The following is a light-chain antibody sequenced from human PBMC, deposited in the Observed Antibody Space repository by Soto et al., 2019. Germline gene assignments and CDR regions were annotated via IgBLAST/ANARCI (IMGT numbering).Light chain of an antibody. CDR2: EVS. Sequence: QSVLTQPASVAGSPGQSITISCTETSSDVGGYNYVSWYQQHPGKAPKLMISEVSNRPSGVSNRFSGSKSGNTASLTISGLQAEDEADYYCSSYRTSNTPYVFGTGTKVTVL. CDR3: SSYRTSNTPYV. J-gene: IGLJ1*01. V-gene: IGLV2-14*01. CDR1: SSDVGGYNY.